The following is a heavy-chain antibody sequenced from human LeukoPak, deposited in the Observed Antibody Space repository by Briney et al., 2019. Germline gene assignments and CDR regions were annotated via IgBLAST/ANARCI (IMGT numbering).Heavy chain of an antibody. CDR2: ISGSGGST. D-gene: IGHD5-18*01. CDR3: AKDPPKTYSYGYGDAFDI. CDR1: GFTFSSYA. Sequence: QAGGSLRLSCAASGFTFSSYAMSWVRQAPGKGLEWVSAISGSGGSTYYADSVKGRFTISRDNSKNTLYLQMNSLRAEDTAVYYCAKDPPKTYSYGYGDAFDIWGQGTMVTVSS. J-gene: IGHJ3*02. V-gene: IGHV3-23*01.